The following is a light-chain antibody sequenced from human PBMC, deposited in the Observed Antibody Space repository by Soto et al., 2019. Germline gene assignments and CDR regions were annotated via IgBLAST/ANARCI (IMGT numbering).Light chain of an antibody. Sequence: QSVLTQPPSVSVAPGQKVTISCSGNYSNIGNFHVSWYQQLPGAVPRLLIYDNNRRPSGVPDRFSGSKSGTSATLGITGLQTGDEADYYCGTWDGRLDAGVFGAGTKLTVL. V-gene: IGLV1-51*01. CDR1: YSNIGNFH. CDR2: DNN. CDR3: GTWDGRLDAGV. J-gene: IGLJ1*01.